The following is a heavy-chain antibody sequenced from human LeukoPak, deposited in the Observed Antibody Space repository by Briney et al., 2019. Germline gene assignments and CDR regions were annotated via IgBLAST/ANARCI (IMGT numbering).Heavy chain of an antibody. Sequence: GASVKVSCKVSGYTLTELSMHWVRQAPGKGLEWMGGFDPEDGETIYAQKFQGRVTMTRDMSTSTVYMELSSLRSEDTAAYYCARALDSPHYYYYMDVWGKGTTVTVSS. V-gene: IGHV1-24*01. CDR1: GYTLTELS. D-gene: IGHD3-22*01. CDR2: FDPEDGET. CDR3: ARALDSPHYYYYMDV. J-gene: IGHJ6*03.